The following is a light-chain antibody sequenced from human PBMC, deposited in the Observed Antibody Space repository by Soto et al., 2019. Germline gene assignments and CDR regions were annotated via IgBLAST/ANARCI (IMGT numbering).Light chain of an antibody. J-gene: IGLJ1*01. CDR1: SSNIGGYT. CDR3: AAWDDSLNAYV. CDR2: SNN. Sequence: QSVLTQPPSASGTPGRRVTISCSGSSSNIGGYTVNWYQQFPGTAPKLLIYSNNQRPSGVPDRFSGSKSGTSASLAISGLQSEDEADYYCAAWDDSLNAYVFGTGTKSPS. V-gene: IGLV1-44*01.